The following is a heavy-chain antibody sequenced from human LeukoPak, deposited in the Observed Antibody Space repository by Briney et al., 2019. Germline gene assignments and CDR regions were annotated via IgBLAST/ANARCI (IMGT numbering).Heavy chain of an antibody. J-gene: IGHJ6*02. Sequence: GASVKVSCKASGGTFSSYAISWVRQAPGQGLEWMGRIIPILGIANYAQKFQGRVTITADKSTSTAYMELSSLRSEDTAVYYCARGEPGSYDFWSGYYGDYYGMDVWGQGTTVTVSS. CDR1: GGTFSSYA. CDR3: ARGEPGSYDFWSGYYGDYYGMDV. CDR2: IIPILGIA. V-gene: IGHV1-69*04. D-gene: IGHD3-3*01.